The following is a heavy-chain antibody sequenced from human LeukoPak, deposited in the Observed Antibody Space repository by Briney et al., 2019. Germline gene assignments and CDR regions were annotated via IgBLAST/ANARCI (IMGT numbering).Heavy chain of an antibody. CDR1: GFTFSSYA. V-gene: IGHV3-30-3*01. CDR2: ISYDGGNK. J-gene: IGHJ4*02. D-gene: IGHD2-8*01. CDR3: ARDRRPLMHGVCYSY. Sequence: PGGSLRLSCAASGFTFSSYAMHWVRQAPGKGLEWVAVISYDGGNKYYADSVKGRFTISRDNSKNTLYLQMNSLRAEDTAVYYCARDRRPLMHGVCYSYWGQGTLVTVSS.